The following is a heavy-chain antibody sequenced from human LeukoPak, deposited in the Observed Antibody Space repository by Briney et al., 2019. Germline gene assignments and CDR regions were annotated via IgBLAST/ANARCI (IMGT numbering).Heavy chain of an antibody. CDR1: GGSISSRSYY. CDR3: ARSYCSSSACYAVGAFDI. V-gene: IGHV4-39*01. CDR2: IYYSGTT. D-gene: IGHD2-2*01. Sequence: SETLSLTCTVSGGSISSRSYYWGWIRQPPGKGLEWIGSIYYSGTTYYNPSLQSRVTVSVDTSKNQVSLKLRSVTAADTAVYYCARSYCSSSACYAVGAFDIWGRGQWSPSLQ. J-gene: IGHJ3*02.